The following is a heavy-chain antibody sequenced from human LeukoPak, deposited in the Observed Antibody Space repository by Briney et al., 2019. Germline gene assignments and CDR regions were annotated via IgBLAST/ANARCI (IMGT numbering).Heavy chain of an antibody. CDR2: IRQDGDEK. CDR3: AREGDTSPGLDY. V-gene: IGHV3-7*01. CDR1: GFSLSRYW. J-gene: IGHJ4*02. Sequence: GGSLRLSCTASGFSLSRYWMSWVRQAPGQGLEWVANIRQDGDEKHYVDSVKGRLTISRDNAKNSVYLQMTSLRAEDTAVYFCAREGDTSPGLDYWGQGALVTVSS.